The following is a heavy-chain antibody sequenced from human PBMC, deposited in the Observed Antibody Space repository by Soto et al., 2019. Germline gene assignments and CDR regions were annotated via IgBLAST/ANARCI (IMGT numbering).Heavy chain of an antibody. CDR2: IGIGSSKK. CDR3: ERDKLYYNDISGRPLNAFDV. CDR1: GFTFRNYG. D-gene: IGHD3-22*01. Sequence: GGALRLSFAASGFTFRNYGMNWVRQAPGKXLXWVSYIGIGSSKKYYEDSAKGRFNISSENAKNSLYLQTNSLRHDHTDLYYCERDKLYYNDISGRPLNAFDVWGQGTMVTV. J-gene: IGHJ3*01. V-gene: IGHV3-48*02.